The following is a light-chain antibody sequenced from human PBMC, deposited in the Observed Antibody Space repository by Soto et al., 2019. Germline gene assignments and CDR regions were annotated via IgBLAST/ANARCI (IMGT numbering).Light chain of an antibody. V-gene: IGKV3-20*01. CDR3: HQYGSSPPVT. J-gene: IGKJ5*01. CDR1: QSVSSSY. CDR2: GVS. Sequence: EIVLTESPGTLSLSPGERATLSCRASQSVSSSYLAWYQQKPGQAPRLLIYGVSSSATGIPDRFSGSGSGTDFTLTISRLEPEDFSVYYCHQYGSSPPVTFGQGTRLEIK.